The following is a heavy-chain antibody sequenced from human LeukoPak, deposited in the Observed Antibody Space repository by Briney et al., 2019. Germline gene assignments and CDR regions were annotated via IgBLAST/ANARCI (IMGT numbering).Heavy chain of an antibody. CDR3: AKDYPPSPIAVAGALDY. CDR1: GFTFSSYA. D-gene: IGHD6-19*01. J-gene: IGHJ4*02. V-gene: IGHV3-23*01. CDR2: ISGSGGST. Sequence: GGSLRLSCAASGFTFSSYAMSWVRQAPGKGLEWVSAISGSGGSTYYADSVKGRFTISRDNSKNTLYLQMNSLRAEDTAVYYCAKDYPPSPIAVAGALDYWGQGTLVTVSS.